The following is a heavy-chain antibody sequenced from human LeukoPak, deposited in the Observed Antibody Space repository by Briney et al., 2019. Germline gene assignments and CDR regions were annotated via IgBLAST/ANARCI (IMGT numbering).Heavy chain of an antibody. V-gene: IGHV3-48*01. CDR2: IGIDSGNT. J-gene: IGHJ5*02. CDR1: GFPFIEYR. D-gene: IGHD1-1*01. Sequence: GGSRRLSCTASGFPFIEYRMNWVRQAPGKGLEWISYIGIDSGNTKYADSVRGRFTISADKAKNSLYLQMNSLRVEDTAVYCCARDHNYAFDTWGQGTLVSVAS. CDR3: ARDHNYAFDT.